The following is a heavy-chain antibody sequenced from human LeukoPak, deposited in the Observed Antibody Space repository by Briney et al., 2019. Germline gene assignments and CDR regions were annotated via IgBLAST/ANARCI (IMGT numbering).Heavy chain of an antibody. CDR3: ARLSRSYFDY. D-gene: IGHD2-2*01. CDR1: GGSFSGYY. J-gene: IGHJ4*02. V-gene: IGHV4-34*01. CDR2: INHSGST. Sequence: PSETLSLTCAVYGGSFSGYYWSWVRQPPGKGLEWIGEINHSGSTDYNPSLKSRVTISVDTSKNQFSLKLSSVTAADTAVYYCARLSRSYFDYWGQGTLVTVSS.